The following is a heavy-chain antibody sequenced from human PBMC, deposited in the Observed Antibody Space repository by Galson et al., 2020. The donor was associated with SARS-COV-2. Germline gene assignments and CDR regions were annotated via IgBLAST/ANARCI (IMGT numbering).Heavy chain of an antibody. CDR2: INPNSGGT. J-gene: IGHJ5*02. CDR3: ARDASYGSGSYYIS. CDR1: GYTFTGYY. D-gene: IGHD3-10*01. Sequence: ASVKVSCKASGYTFTGYYMHWVRQAPGQGLEWMGWINPNSGGTNYAQKFQGRVTMTRDTSISTAYMELSRLRSDDTAVYYCARDASYGSGSYYISWGQGTLFTVSS. V-gene: IGHV1-2*02.